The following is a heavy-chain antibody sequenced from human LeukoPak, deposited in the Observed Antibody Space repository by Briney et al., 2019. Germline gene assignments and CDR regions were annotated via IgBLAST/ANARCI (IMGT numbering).Heavy chain of an antibody. Sequence: SETLSLTCAVSGGSITRNNWWSCVRQPPGKGLEWIGEISHTGSANYNPSLKSRVTMSVDKSKNQFSLKLISVTAADTAVYYCASDYGDYVTDAFDIWGQGTMVTVSS. V-gene: IGHV4-4*02. CDR2: ISHTGSA. CDR1: GGSITRNNW. D-gene: IGHD4-17*01. CDR3: ASDYGDYVTDAFDI. J-gene: IGHJ3*02.